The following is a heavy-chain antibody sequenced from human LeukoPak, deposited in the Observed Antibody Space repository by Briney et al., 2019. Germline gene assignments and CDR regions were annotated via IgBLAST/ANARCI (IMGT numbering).Heavy chain of an antibody. CDR2: MNPNSGNT. D-gene: IGHD6-19*01. CDR1: GYAFTTYG. J-gene: IGHJ5*02. CDR3: ARGRGSGHKENWFDP. Sequence: ASVKVSCKASGYAFTTYGINWVRHATGQGLEWMGWMNPNSGNTGYAQKFQGRVTMTRNTSITTAYMELSSLRSEDTAVYYCARGRGSGHKENWFDPWGQGTLVTVSS. V-gene: IGHV1-8*01.